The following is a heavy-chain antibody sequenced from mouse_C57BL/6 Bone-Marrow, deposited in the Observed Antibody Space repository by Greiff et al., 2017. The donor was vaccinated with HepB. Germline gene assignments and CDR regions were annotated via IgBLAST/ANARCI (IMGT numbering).Heavy chain of an antibody. J-gene: IGHJ3*01. D-gene: IGHD2-5*01. CDR1: GYTFTSYW. Sequence: QVHVKQPGAELVRPGTSVKLSCKASGYTFTSYWMHWVKQRPGQGLEWIGVIDPSDSYTNYNQKFKGKATLTVDTSSSTAYMQLSSLTSEDSAVYYCARETLRYSNLFAYWGQGTLVTVSA. CDR2: IDPSDSYT. V-gene: IGHV1-59*01. CDR3: ARETLRYSNLFAY.